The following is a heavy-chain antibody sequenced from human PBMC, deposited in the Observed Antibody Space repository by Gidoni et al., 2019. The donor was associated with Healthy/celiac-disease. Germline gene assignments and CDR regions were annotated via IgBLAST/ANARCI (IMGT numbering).Heavy chain of an antibody. CDR1: GYSVTSYW. Sequence: EVQLVQSGAEVKKPGESLRISCKGSGYSVTSYWISWVRQMPGKGLEWMGRIDPSDSSTNSSPSFQGHVTISADKSISTAYLQWSSLKASDTAMYYCARQPRVGPYYDILTGYYLYYWGQGTLVTVSS. CDR3: ARQPRVGPYYDILTGYYLYY. J-gene: IGHJ4*02. CDR2: IDPSDSST. D-gene: IGHD3-9*01. V-gene: IGHV5-10-1*03.